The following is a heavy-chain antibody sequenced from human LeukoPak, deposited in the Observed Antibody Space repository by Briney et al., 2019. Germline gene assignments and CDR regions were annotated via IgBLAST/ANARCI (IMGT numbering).Heavy chain of an antibody. CDR2: IYYTGST. CDR3: ARETKRYFDY. D-gene: IGHD2-8*01. CDR1: GGSIGSYY. Sequence: PSETLSLTCTVSGGSIGSYYWSWIRQPPGKGLEWIGYIYYTGSTNYNPSLKSRVTMSVDTSKNQFSLKLSSVTAADTAVYYCARETKRYFDYWGQGTLVTVSS. J-gene: IGHJ4*02. V-gene: IGHV4-59*01.